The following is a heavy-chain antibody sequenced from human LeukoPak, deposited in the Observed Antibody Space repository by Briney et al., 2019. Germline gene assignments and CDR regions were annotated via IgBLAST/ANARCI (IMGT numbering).Heavy chain of an antibody. CDR3: ASLPVVVRLGAFDI. Sequence: SETLSLTCTVSGYSISSGYYWGWIRQPPGKGLEWIGSIYHSGSTYYNPSLKSRVTISVDTSKNQFFLKLSSVTAADTAVYYCASLPVVVRLGAFDIWGQGTMVTVSS. CDR1: GYSISSGYY. D-gene: IGHD2-2*01. CDR2: IYHSGST. J-gene: IGHJ3*02. V-gene: IGHV4-38-2*02.